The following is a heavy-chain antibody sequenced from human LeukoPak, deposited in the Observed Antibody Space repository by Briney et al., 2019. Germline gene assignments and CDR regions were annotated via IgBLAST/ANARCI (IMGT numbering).Heavy chain of an antibody. V-gene: IGHV4-34*01. CDR1: GGSFSGYY. Sequence: SETLSLTCAVYGGSFSGYYWTWIRQPPGKGLEWIGEIHHSGSTNYNPSLKSRVTISVDTSKNLFSLRLRSVTAADTAVYFCARGRVSSSTWYSTYYYYFYMDVWGKGTTVTVSS. D-gene: IGHD1-1*01. CDR2: IHHSGST. J-gene: IGHJ6*03. CDR3: ARGRVSSSTWYSTYYYYFYMDV.